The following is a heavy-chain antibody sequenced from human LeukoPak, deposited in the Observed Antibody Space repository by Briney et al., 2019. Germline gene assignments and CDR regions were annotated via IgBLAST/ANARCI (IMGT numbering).Heavy chain of an antibody. Sequence: GGSLRLSCAASGFTLSDHYMDWVRQAPGKGLEWVGRTRNKANSYTTEYAASVKGRFTISRDDSQNSLYLQINSLKTEDTAVYYCARARSSNGYYYFHYWGQGTLVTVST. CDR3: ARARSSNGYYYFHY. V-gene: IGHV3-72*01. CDR1: GFTLSDHY. J-gene: IGHJ4*02. CDR2: TRNKANSYTT. D-gene: IGHD3-22*01.